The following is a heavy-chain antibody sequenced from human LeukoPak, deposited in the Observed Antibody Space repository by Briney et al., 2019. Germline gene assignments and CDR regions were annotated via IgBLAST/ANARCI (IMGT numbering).Heavy chain of an antibody. Sequence: SETLSLTCAVYGGSFIGFHWNWIRQPPGKGLEWIGDINHSGSTNYNPSLKSRVTISVDTSKNQFSLKLSSVTAADTAVYYCARIVGSGSYFHYYYXXXMDVXXXGTTVTIS. CDR1: GGSFIGFH. V-gene: IGHV4-34*01. D-gene: IGHD3-10*01. CDR2: INHSGST. J-gene: IGHJ6*03. CDR3: ARIVGSGSYFHYYYXXXMDV.